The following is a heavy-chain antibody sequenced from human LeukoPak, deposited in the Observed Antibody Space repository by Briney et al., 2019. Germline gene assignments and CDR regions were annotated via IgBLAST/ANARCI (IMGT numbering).Heavy chain of an antibody. CDR2: IYYSGST. V-gene: IGHV4-39*07. D-gene: IGHD6-13*01. CDR1: DGSISSSSYY. CDR3: ARVTGYRIEDYFDY. Sequence: SETLSLTCTVSDGSISSSSYYWGWIRQPPGKGLEWIGSIYYSGSTYYNASLKSRVTISVETSKNEFSLKLRSVTAADTAVYYCARVTGYRIEDYFDYWGQGTLVTVSS. J-gene: IGHJ4*02.